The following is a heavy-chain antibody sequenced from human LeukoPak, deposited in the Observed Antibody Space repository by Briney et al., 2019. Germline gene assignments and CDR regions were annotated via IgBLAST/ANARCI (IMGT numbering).Heavy chain of an antibody. CDR2: IYTSGST. CDR3: ARDYYDSSGYLLAFDY. V-gene: IGHV4-61*02. D-gene: IGHD3-22*01. J-gene: IGHJ4*02. CDR1: GGSISSGSYY. Sequence: SETLSLTCTVSGGSISSGSYYWSWIRQPAGKGLEWIGRIYTSGSTNYNPSLKSRVTISVDTSKNQFSLKLSSVTAADTAVYYCARDYYDSSGYLLAFDYWGQGTLVTVSS.